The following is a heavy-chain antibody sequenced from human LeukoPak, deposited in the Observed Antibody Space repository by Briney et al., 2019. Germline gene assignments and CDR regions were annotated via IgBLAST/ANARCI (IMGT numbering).Heavy chain of an antibody. CDR3: ARGRSSGYSFDAFDI. Sequence: PGGSLRLSCAASGFTFSSYSMNWVRQAPGKGLEWVSSISSSSSYIYYADSVKGRFTISRDNAKNSLYLQMNSLRAEDTAVYYCARGRSSGYSFDAFDIWGQGTMVTVSS. J-gene: IGHJ3*02. CDR1: GFTFSSYS. D-gene: IGHD3-22*01. V-gene: IGHV3-21*01. CDR2: ISSSSSYI.